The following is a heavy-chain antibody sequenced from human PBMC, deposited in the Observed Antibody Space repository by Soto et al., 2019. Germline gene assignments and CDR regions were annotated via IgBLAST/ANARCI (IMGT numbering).Heavy chain of an antibody. CDR2: VSAYNGNT. D-gene: IGHD2-15*01. Sequence: ASVKVSCKASGYTFTSYGISWVRQAPGQGLEWMGWVSAYNGNTNYAQKLQGRVTMTTDTSTSTAYMELRSLRSDDTAVYYCAIEGRLGYCSGGSCYSDYWGQGTLVTVSS. CDR3: AIEGRLGYCSGGSCYSDY. J-gene: IGHJ4*02. V-gene: IGHV1-18*04. CDR1: GYTFTSYG.